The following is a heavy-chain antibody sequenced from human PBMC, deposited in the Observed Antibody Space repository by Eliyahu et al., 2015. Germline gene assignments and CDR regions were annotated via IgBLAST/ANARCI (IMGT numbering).Heavy chain of an antibody. Sequence: QVQLVQSGAXVKKPGSSVKVXCXASGGTFXXYTISWVRQAPGQGFEWMGRIIPXLGIANYAQKFQGRVTITADKSTSTAYMELSSLRSEDTAVYYCARDVGDLPIDYWGQGTLVTVSS. J-gene: IGHJ4*02. CDR3: ARDVGDLPIDY. CDR1: GGTFXXYT. D-gene: IGHD2-21*02. V-gene: IGHV1-69*08. CDR2: IIPXLGIA.